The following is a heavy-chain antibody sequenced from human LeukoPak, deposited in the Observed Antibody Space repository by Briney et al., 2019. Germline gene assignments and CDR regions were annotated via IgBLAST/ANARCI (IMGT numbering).Heavy chain of an antibody. J-gene: IGHJ4*02. CDR1: GFTFSTYW. CDR2: IKQDGRQK. D-gene: IGHD3-22*01. CDR3: AGWTYYYDSSGYNGDY. Sequence: GGSLRLSCAASGFTFSTYWMGWVRQAPGKGLEWVANIKQDGRQKNYVDSVKGRFTISRDNAENSLYLQMNSLRAEDTAVYYCAGWTYYYDSSGYNGDYWGQGTLVTVSS. V-gene: IGHV3-7*03.